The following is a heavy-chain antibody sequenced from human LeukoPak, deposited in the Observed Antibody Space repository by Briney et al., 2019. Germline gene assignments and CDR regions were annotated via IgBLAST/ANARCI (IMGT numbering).Heavy chain of an antibody. CDR1: GGSISSGDYY. D-gene: IGHD3-16*02. V-gene: IGHV4-30-4*01. CDR2: IYYSGST. J-gene: IGHJ6*03. CDR3: ARHIGGGIEDMDV. Sequence: SQTLSLTCTVSGGSISSGDYYWSWIRQPPGKGLEWIGYIYYSGSTYYNPSLKSRVTISVDTSKNQFSLKLSSVTAADTAVYYCARHIGGGIEDMDVWGRGTKVTVSS.